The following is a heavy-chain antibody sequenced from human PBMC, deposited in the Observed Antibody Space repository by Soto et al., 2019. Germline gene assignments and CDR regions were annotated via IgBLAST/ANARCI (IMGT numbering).Heavy chain of an antibody. Sequence: PSETLSLTCNVSGSPISSYYWSWFRQPPGQGLEWVGYIYYTGTTTYNPSLRSRVAISVDASKSQFSLKLNSVTAADTAVYYCARESYYGSGATVVAYWGQGTLVTVSS. J-gene: IGHJ4*02. V-gene: IGHV4-59*01. CDR3: ARESYYGSGATVVAY. CDR2: IYYTGTT. D-gene: IGHD3-10*01. CDR1: GSPISSYY.